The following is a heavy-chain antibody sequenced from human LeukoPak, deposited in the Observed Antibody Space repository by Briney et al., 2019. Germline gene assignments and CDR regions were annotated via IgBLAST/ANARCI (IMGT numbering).Heavy chain of an antibody. J-gene: IGHJ4*02. D-gene: IGHD6-6*01. V-gene: IGHV4-4*09. CDR2: IYTSGST. CDR3: ARQEEQLGDFDY. Sequence: SETLSPTCTVSGGSISSHFWSWVRQPPGKGLEWIGYIYTSGSTNYNPSLKSRVTISVDTSKNQFSLKLSSVTAADTAVYYCARQEEQLGDFDYWGQGTLVTVSS. CDR1: GGSISSHF.